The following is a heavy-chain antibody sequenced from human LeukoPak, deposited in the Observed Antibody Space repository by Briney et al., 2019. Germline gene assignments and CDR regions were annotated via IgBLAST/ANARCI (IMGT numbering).Heavy chain of an antibody. Sequence: GRSLRLSCAASGFTFSSYGMHWVRQAPGKGLEWVAVISYDGSNKYYADSVKGRFTISRDNSKNTLYLQMNSLRAEDTAVYYCAKDHPGSGSLGLDYWSQGTLVTVSS. D-gene: IGHD3-10*01. V-gene: IGHV3-30*18. CDR1: GFTFSSYG. J-gene: IGHJ4*02. CDR2: ISYDGSNK. CDR3: AKDHPGSGSLGLDY.